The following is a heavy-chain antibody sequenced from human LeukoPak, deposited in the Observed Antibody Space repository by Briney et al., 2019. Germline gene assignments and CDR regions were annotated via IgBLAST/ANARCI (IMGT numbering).Heavy chain of an antibody. CDR1: GFTLSHYW. V-gene: IGHV3-7*01. D-gene: IGHD6-6*01. CDR3: ARAGAYSSSSPAGL. J-gene: IGHJ4*02. CDR2: ILQDGSEK. Sequence: GGSLRLSCSAFGFTLSHYWMTWVRQAPGKGLEWVTIILQDGSEKHYVASVKGRFTISRDNAKNSVYLQMNGLRAEDTAVYYCARAGAYSSSSPAGLWGQGTLVTVSS.